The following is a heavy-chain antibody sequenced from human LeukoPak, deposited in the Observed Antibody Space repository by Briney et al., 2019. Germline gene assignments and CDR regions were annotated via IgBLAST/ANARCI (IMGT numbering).Heavy chain of an antibody. CDR3: ARGFFGSNLDF. D-gene: IGHD3-3*01. CDR1: GGSASSSYY. J-gene: IGHJ4*02. Sequence: PSETLSLTCTVSGGSASSSYYWNWIRQSPGKGLEWIGYIHFSGNTNYSPSLNSRVTISADTSKNQFSLRLSSVTAADTAVYYCARGFFGSNLDFWGQGTLVTVSS. CDR2: IHFSGNT. V-gene: IGHV4-61*01.